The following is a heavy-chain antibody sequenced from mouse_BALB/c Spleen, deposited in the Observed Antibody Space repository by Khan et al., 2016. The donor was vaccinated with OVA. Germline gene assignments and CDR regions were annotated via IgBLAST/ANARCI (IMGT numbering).Heavy chain of an antibody. J-gene: IGHJ1*01. Sequence: EVELVESGGGLVQPGGSRKLSCAASGFTFSSFGLHWVRQTPEKGLEWVAYISSGSRTIYYADTLKGRFTISRDNPKNTLFLQMASLRSEATAMYDCAREDYGHWYFDVWGAGTMVTVSS. CDR2: ISSGSRTI. CDR3: AREDYGHWYFDV. CDR1: GFTFSSFG. D-gene: IGHD1-1*02. V-gene: IGHV5-17*02.